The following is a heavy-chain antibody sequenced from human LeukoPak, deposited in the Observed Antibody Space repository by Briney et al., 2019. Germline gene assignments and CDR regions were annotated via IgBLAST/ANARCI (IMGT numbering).Heavy chain of an antibody. D-gene: IGHD3-22*01. CDR1: GGSISSTSYY. CDR2: IYYSGGT. V-gene: IGHV4-39*06. CDR3: AREDDSSGYGIDY. J-gene: IGHJ4*02. Sequence: PSETLSLTCTVSGGSISSTSYYWGWIRQPPGKGLEWIASIYYSGGTYYNPSLKSRVTISVDTSKNQFPLKLSSVTAADTAVYYCAREDDSSGYGIDYWGQGTLVTVSS.